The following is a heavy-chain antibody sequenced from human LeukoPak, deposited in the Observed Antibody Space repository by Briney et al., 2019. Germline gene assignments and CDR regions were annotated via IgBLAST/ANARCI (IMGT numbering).Heavy chain of an antibody. J-gene: IGHJ4*02. CDR3: ARLPRRNYYDSSGYLLIFDY. CDR2: INHSGST. Sequence: SETLSLTCAVYGGSFSGYYWSWIRQPPGKGLEWIGEINHSGSTNYNPSLKSRVTISVDTSNNQFSLELSSVTAADTAVYYCARLPRRNYYDSSGYLLIFDYWGQGTLVTVSS. CDR1: GGSFSGYY. D-gene: IGHD3-22*01. V-gene: IGHV4-34*01.